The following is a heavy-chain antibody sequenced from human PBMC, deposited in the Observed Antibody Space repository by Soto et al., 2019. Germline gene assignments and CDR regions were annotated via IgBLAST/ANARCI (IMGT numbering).Heavy chain of an antibody. CDR2: IYYSGST. CDR3: ARQSSTGTSL. J-gene: IGHJ4*02. CDR1: GGSISSSSYY. Sequence: QLQLQESGPGLVKPSETLSLTCTVSGGSISSSSYYWGWIRQPPGKGLEWIGSIYYSGSTYYNPSLKXXVXTXXDTSKNQFSLKLSSVTAADTAVYYCARQSSTGTSLWGQGTLVTVSS. V-gene: IGHV4-39*01. D-gene: IGHD1-1*01.